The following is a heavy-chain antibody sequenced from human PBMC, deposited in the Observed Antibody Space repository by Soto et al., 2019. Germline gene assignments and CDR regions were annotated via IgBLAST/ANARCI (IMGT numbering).Heavy chain of an antibody. D-gene: IGHD1-26*01. J-gene: IGHJ4*02. Sequence: GASVKVSCKASGYTFTSYGISWVRQAPGQGLEWMGWISAYNGNTNYAQKLQGRVTMTTDTSTSTAYMELRSLRSDDTAVYYCARVIQKRRYSGSYYPLHADYWGQGTLVTVS. CDR2: ISAYNGNT. CDR1: GYTFTSYG. V-gene: IGHV1-18*01. CDR3: ARVIQKRRYSGSYYPLHADY.